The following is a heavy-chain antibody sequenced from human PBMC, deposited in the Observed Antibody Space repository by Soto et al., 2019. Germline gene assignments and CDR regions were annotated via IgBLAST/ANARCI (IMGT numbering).Heavy chain of an antibody. V-gene: IGHV1-18*01. Sequence: ASVKVSCKASGYTFTSYGISWVRQAPGQELEWMGWISAYNGNTNYAQKLQGRVTMTTDTSTSTAYMELRSLRSDDTAVYYCARDKDDSCGYVDPLGYFDYCAQGTLVPVS. J-gene: IGHJ4*02. D-gene: IGHD3-22*01. CDR2: ISAYNGNT. CDR3: ARDKDDSCGYVDPLGYFDY. CDR1: GYTFTSYG.